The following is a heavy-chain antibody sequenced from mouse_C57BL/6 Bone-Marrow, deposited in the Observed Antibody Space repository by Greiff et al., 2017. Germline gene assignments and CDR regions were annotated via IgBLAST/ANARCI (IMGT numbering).Heavy chain of an antibody. D-gene: IGHD1-1*01. CDR1: GYTFTDYN. V-gene: IGHV1-18*01. J-gene: IGHJ2*01. CDR2: INPNNGGT. CDR3: ARDDYGSSSFDY. Sequence: EVQGVESGPELVKPGASVKIPCKASGYTFTDYNMDWVKQSHGKSLEWIGDINPNNGGTIYNQKFKGKATLTVDKSSSTAYMELRSLTSEDTAVYYCARDDYGSSSFDYWGQGTTLTVAS.